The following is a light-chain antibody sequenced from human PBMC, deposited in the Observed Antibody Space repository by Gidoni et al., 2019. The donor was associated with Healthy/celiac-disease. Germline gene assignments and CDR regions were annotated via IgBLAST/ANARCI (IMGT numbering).Light chain of an antibody. CDR3: TSYAGRNNIVL. J-gene: IGLJ2*01. Sequence: QSALTQPPSASGSPGPSVTISCTGTSSDVGGYNYVSWYQQHPGKVPKLMIYEVSKRPSGVPDRFFGSKSGNTASLTVSGLQAEDEAEYYCTSYAGRNNIVLFGGGTKLTVL. CDR2: EVS. CDR1: SSDVGGYNY. V-gene: IGLV2-8*01.